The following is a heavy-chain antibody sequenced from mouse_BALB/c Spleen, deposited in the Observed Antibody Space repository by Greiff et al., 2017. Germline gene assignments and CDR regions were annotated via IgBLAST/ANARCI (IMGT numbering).Heavy chain of an antibody. Sequence: VQLKQSGAELVRPGALVKLSCKASGFNIKDYYMHWVKQRPEQGLEWIGWIDPENGNTIYDPKFQGKASITADTSSNTAYLQLSSLTSEDTAVYYCARGGSSFYAMDYWGQGTSVTVSS. D-gene: IGHD1-1*01. CDR2: IDPENGNT. J-gene: IGHJ4*01. CDR1: GFNIKDYY. CDR3: ARGGSSFYAMDY. V-gene: IGHV14-1*02.